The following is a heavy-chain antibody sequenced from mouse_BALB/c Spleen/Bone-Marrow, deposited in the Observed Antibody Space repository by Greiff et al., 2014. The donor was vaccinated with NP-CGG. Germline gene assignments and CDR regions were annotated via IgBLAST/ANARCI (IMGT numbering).Heavy chain of an antibody. J-gene: IGHJ2*01. CDR3: ATRFITTAGY. CDR1: GYTSTDYN. Sequence: EVQVVESGPELVKPGASVKISCKASGYTSTDYNMHWVKQSHGKSLEWIGYIYPYNGGTGYNQKFKSKATLTVDNSSSTAYMELRSLTSEDSAVYYCATRFITTAGYWGQGTTLTVSS. D-gene: IGHD1-2*01. V-gene: IGHV1S29*02. CDR2: IYPYNGGT.